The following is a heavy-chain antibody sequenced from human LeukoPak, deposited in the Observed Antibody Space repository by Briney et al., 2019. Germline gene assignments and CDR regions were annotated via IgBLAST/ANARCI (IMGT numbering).Heavy chain of an antibody. D-gene: IGHD3-22*01. J-gene: IGHJ3*02. Sequence: GGSLRLSCAASGFTFSSYAMHWVRQAPGKGLEWVAVISYDGSNKYYADSVKGRFTISRENAKNSLYLQMNSLRAGDTAVYYCARTAYYYDSSGSHDAFDIWGQGTMVTVSS. V-gene: IGHV3-30*14. CDR2: ISYDGSNK. CDR1: GFTFSSYA. CDR3: ARTAYYYDSSGSHDAFDI.